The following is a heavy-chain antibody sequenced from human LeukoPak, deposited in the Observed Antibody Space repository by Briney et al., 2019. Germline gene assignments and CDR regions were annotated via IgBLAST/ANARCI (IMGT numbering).Heavy chain of an antibody. J-gene: IGHJ6*03. CDR1: GGSISGYY. D-gene: IGHD3-3*01. Sequence: SETLSLTCSVSGGSISGYYWSWIRQPAGKGLEWIGRIFTSGSTNYNPSLKSRVTMSVDTSKNQFALKLSYVTAADTAVYYCARVDVFGVVSSDYYYYYMDVWGKGTTVTVSS. V-gene: IGHV4-4*07. CDR2: IFTSGST. CDR3: ARVDVFGVVSSDYYYYYMDV.